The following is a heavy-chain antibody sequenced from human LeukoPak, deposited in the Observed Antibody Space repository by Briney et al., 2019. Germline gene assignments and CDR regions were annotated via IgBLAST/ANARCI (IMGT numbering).Heavy chain of an antibody. CDR2: IYYSGST. CDR1: GGSISSYY. V-gene: IGHV4-59*01. CDR3: ARSPLNYYDSSGYYL. D-gene: IGHD3-22*01. Sequence: SETLSLTCTVSGGSISSYYWSWIRQPPGKGLEWIGYIYYSGSTNYNPSLKSRVTISVDMSKNQFSLKLSSVTAADTAVYYCARSPLNYYDSSGYYLWGQGTLVTVSS. J-gene: IGHJ5*02.